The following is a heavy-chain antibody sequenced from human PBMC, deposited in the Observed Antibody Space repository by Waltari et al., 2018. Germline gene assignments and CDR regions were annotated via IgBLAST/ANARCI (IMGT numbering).Heavy chain of an antibody. V-gene: IGHV2-26*01. J-gene: IGHJ2*01. CDR3: ARRRAAPYWYFDL. Sequence: QVTLKESGPVLVKPTETLTLTCTVSGFSLSNARMGVSWIRQPPGKALGWLVHIFSNDEKSYSTSLKSRLTMSKDTSKSHVVLTMTNVDPVDTGTYYCARRRAAPYWYFDLWGRGTLVTVSS. CDR2: IFSNDEK. CDR1: GFSLSNARMG. D-gene: IGHD6-13*01.